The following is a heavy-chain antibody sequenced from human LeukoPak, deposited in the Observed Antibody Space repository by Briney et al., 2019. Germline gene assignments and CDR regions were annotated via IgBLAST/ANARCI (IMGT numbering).Heavy chain of an antibody. V-gene: IGHV1-18*01. D-gene: IGHD5/OR15-5a*01. CDR2: ISAYNGNT. Sequence: ASVKVSCQASGYTFTSYGISWVRQAPGQGLEWMGWISAYNGNTNYAQKLQGRVTMTTDTSTSTAYMELRSLRSDDTAVYYCASGYSVPGAFDIWGQGTMVTVSS. CDR3: ASGYSVPGAFDI. J-gene: IGHJ3*02. CDR1: GYTFTSYG.